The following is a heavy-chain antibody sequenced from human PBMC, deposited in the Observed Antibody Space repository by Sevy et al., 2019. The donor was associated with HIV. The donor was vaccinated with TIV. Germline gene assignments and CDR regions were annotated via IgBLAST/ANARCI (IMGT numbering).Heavy chain of an antibody. J-gene: IGHJ4*02. V-gene: IGHV3-30-3*01. CDR3: VRDRGDYACIPSGY. CDR1: GFNFGTHA. D-gene: IGHD4-17*01. CDR2: ISYAGSHT. Sequence: GGSLRLSCEGSGFNFGTHAIHWVRQPPGRGLEWVAVISYAGSHTYYADSVKGRFNISRDNSKNTLYLQMNSLRHEDSAIDFCVRDRGDYACIPSGYWGQGTQVTVSS.